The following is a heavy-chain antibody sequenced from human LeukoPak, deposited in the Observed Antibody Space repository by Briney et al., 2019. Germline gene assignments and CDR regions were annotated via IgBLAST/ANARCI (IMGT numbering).Heavy chain of an antibody. CDR3: ARDSPTVNYYFGMDV. CDR2: IYTGGIT. V-gene: IGHV3-53*01. D-gene: IGHD4-17*01. Sequence: GGSLRLSCAASGFTFSSYWMHWVRQAPGKGLEWVSVIYTGGITYYADSVKGRFTIFRDNSKNTLYLQMNSLRAEDTAVCYCARDSPTVNYYFGMDVWGQGTTVTVSS. J-gene: IGHJ6*02. CDR1: GFTFSSYW.